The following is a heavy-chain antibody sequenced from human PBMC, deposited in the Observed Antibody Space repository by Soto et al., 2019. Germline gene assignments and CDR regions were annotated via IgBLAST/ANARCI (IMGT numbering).Heavy chain of an antibody. D-gene: IGHD3-10*01. CDR3: ARIWFGELHFDY. V-gene: IGHV3-23*01. CDR2: ISGSGGST. Sequence: GGSLRLSCAASGFTFSSYAMSWVRQAPGKGLEWVSAISGSGGSTYYADSVKGRFTISRDNAKNSLYLQMNSLRAEDTAVYYCARIWFGELHFDYWGQGTLVTVSS. J-gene: IGHJ4*02. CDR1: GFTFSSYA.